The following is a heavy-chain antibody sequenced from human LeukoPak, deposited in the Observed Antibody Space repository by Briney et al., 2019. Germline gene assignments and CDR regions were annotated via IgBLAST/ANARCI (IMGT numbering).Heavy chain of an antibody. CDR2: INPKSGGT. Sequence: ASVKVSCKASGYTFTGYYVHWVRQAPGQGLEWMGRINPKSGGTNYAQKLQDRVTVTRDTSISTAYMELSRLTSDDTAVYYCARDRTGESDFDYWGQGTLVTVSS. J-gene: IGHJ4*02. V-gene: IGHV1-2*02. CDR1: GYTFTGYY. D-gene: IGHD7-27*01. CDR3: ARDRTGESDFDY.